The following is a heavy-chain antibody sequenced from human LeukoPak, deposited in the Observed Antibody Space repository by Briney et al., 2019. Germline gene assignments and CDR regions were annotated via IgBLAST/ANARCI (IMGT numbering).Heavy chain of an antibody. CDR2: IYYTGTT. D-gene: IGHD3-22*01. V-gene: IGHV4-59*01. CDR3: ARDYTMTHASDI. Sequence: SETLSLTCTVSGGSMSDYYWSWIRQPPGKGLEWIGYIYYTGTTNYNPSLKGRVIISTDTSKNQFSLKLSSVTAADTALYYCARDYTMTHASDIWGQGTLVTVSS. CDR1: GGSMSDYY. J-gene: IGHJ3*02.